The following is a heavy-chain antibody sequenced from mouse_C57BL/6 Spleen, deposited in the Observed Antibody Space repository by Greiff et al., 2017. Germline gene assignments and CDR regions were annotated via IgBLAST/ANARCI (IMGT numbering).Heavy chain of an antibody. CDR3: VTHGYFDY. CDR1: GFSFNTYA. CDR2: IRSKSNNDAT. Sequence: EVQLVESGGGLVQPKGSLKLSCAASGFSFNTYAMNWVRQAPGKGLEWVARIRSKSNNDATYYADSVKDRLPISRDDSESMLYLQMNNLKTEDAVMYCCVTHGYFDYWGQGTTLTVSS. V-gene: IGHV10-1*01. J-gene: IGHJ2*01.